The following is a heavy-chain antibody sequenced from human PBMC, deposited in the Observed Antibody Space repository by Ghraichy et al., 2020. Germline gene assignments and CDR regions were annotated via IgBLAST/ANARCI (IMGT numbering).Heavy chain of an antibody. CDR3: AKDGEFDY. Sequence: GESLNISCAASGFTFSSYGMHWVRQAPGKGLEWVAVISYDGSNKYYADSVKGRFTISRDNSKNTLYLQMNSLRAEDTAVYYCAKDGEFDYWGQGTLVTVSS. CDR1: GFTFSSYG. D-gene: IGHD7-27*01. V-gene: IGHV3-30*18. CDR2: ISYDGSNK. J-gene: IGHJ4*02.